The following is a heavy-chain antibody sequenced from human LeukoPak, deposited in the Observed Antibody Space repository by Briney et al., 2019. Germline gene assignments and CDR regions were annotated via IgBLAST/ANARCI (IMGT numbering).Heavy chain of an antibody. V-gene: IGHV3-23*01. CDR1: GFTFGSYG. CDR3: AKVELAYYYYDSSGYYAD. D-gene: IGHD3-22*01. CDR2: ISGSGGSS. J-gene: IGHJ4*02. Sequence: GGTLRLSCAGSGFTFGSYGMNWVRQAPGKGPEWVSGISGSGGSSYYADSMKGRVTISRDNSKNMLYLQVNSLRAEDTAVYYCAKVELAYYYYDSSGYYADWGQGTLVTVSS.